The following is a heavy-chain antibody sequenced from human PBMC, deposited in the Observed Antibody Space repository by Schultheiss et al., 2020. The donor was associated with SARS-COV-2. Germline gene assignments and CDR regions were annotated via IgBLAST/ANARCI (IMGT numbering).Heavy chain of an antibody. CDR1: GFTFSNYA. CDR3: AKSGPRIVVVTAIDY. D-gene: IGHD2-21*02. V-gene: IGHV3-23*01. J-gene: IGHJ4*02. CDR2: ISGSGDNT. Sequence: GGSLRLSCAASGFTFSNYAMSWVRQAPGQGLEWVSAISGSGDNTYYADSVKGRFTISRDNSKNTLYLQMNSLRAEDTAVYYCAKSGPRIVVVTAIDYWGQGTLVTVSS.